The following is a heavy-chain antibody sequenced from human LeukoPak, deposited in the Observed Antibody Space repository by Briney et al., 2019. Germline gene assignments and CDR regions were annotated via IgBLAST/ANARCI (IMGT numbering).Heavy chain of an antibody. D-gene: IGHD5-12*01. J-gene: IGHJ4*02. CDR2: INHSGST. CDR3: ARRDIVATIVPPFDY. CDR1: GGSFSGYY. Sequence: PSETLSLTCAVYGGSFSGYYWSWIRQPPGKGREWIGVINHSGSTNYNPSLKSRVTISVDTSKNQSSLKLSSVTAADTAVYYCARRDIVATIVPPFDYWGQGTLVTVAS. V-gene: IGHV4-34*01.